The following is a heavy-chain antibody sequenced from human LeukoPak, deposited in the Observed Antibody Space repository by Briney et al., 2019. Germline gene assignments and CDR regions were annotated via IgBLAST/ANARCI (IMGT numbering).Heavy chain of an antibody. V-gene: IGHV3-21*01. CDR1: GFSFSTFN. CDR3: ARDPGGYSSGGELDV. CDR2: ISSTSGYI. Sequence: GGSLRLSCAASGFSFSTFNMHWVRQAPGRGLEWVSSISSTSGYIYYTDSLQGRFTISRDNAKNSLCLQMNSLRAEDMAVYYCARDPGGYSSGGELDVWGKGTTVTVSS. D-gene: IGHD6-19*01. J-gene: IGHJ6*04.